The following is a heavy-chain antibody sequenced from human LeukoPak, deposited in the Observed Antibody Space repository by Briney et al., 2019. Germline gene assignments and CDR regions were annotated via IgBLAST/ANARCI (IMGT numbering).Heavy chain of an antibody. CDR1: GGSISSSNYY. CDR3: ARYYSGSYGFDY. V-gene: IGHV4-39*01. D-gene: IGHD1-26*01. J-gene: IGHJ4*02. Sequence: SEALSLTCTVSGGSISSSNYYWGWIRQPPGEGLEWIGYLYYSGSTYYNPSLKSRVTMSVDTSKNQFSLKLSSVTAADTAVYYCARYYSGSYGFDYWGQGTLVTVSS. CDR2: LYYSGST.